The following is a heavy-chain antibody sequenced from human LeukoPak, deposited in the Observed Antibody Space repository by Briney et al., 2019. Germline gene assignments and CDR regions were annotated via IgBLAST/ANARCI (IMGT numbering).Heavy chain of an antibody. D-gene: IGHD1-1*01. V-gene: IGHV3-53*01. CDR1: GFTVSSNC. CDR3: ARPGVTGYYYMDV. J-gene: IGHJ6*03. CDR2: IYSGGST. Sequence: GGSLRLSCAASGFTVSSNCMSWVRQAPGKGLEWVSVIYSGGSTYYADSVKGRFTISRDNSKNTLYLQMNSLRAEDTAVYYCARPGVTGYYYMDVWGKGTTVTVSS.